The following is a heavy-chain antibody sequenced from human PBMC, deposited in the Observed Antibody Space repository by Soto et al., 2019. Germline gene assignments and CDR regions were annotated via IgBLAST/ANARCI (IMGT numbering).Heavy chain of an antibody. CDR3: AKGEGYFDTSGYYQRYHFDY. CDR2: ISGSGETT. V-gene: IGHV3-23*01. CDR1: GFTFSSYA. Sequence: GGSLRLSCAASGFTFSSYAISWVRQAPGKGLEWVSTISGSGETTYYADSVKGRFTTSRDNSKNTVYLQMNSLRAEDTAVYYCAKGEGYFDTSGYYQRYHFDYWGQGAPVTVSS. D-gene: IGHD3-22*01. J-gene: IGHJ4*02.